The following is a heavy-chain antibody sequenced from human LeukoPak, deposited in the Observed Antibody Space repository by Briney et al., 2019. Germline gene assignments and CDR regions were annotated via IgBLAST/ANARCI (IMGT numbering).Heavy chain of an antibody. V-gene: IGHV4-61*02. CDR2: IYTSGST. CDR3: ARDLSMGTGGYNWFDP. J-gene: IGHJ5*02. D-gene: IGHD5-18*01. CDR1: GGSISSGSYY. Sequence: SETLSLTCTVSGGSISSGSYYWSWIRQPAGKGLEWIGRIYTSGSTNYNPSLKSRVTISVDTSKNQFSLKLSSVTAADTAVYYCARDLSMGTGGYNWFDPWGQGTLVTVSS.